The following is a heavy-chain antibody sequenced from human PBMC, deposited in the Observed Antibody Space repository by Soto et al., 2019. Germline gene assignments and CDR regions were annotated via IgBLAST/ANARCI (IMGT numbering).Heavy chain of an antibody. CDR3: ARDKGMKQQLVLDYYYYYGMDV. V-gene: IGHV3-30-3*01. J-gene: IGHJ6*02. CDR1: GFTFSSYA. Sequence: QVQLVESGGGVVQPGRSLRLSCAASGFTFSSYAMQWVRQAPGKGLEWVAVISYDGSNKYYADSVKGRFTISRDNSKNPLYLQMNSLRAEDTAVYYCARDKGMKQQLVLDYYYYYGMDVWGQGTTVTVSS. CDR2: ISYDGSNK. D-gene: IGHD6-13*01.